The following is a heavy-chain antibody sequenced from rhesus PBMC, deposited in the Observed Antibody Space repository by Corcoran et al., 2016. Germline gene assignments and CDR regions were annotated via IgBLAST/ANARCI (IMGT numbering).Heavy chain of an antibody. V-gene: IGHV4-65*01. CDR2: ISGSRSSH. CDR3: ARHPRSYYDSGYYTSVY. J-gene: IGHJ4*01. CDR1: VGSISSSNC. D-gene: IGHD3-28*01. Sequence: QVQLRESGPGLWRPSAPLSLTCAVSVGSISSSNCWRWIRQPPGQGLEWIGYISGSRSSHYYNPSLKSRVTISTDTSKNQFSLKLSSVTAADTAVYYCARHPRSYYDSGYYTSVYWGQGVLVTVSS.